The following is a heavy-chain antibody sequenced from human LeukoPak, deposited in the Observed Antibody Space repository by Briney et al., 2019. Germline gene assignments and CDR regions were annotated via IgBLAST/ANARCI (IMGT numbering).Heavy chain of an antibody. CDR1: GFTFSTSW. J-gene: IGHJ4*02. CDR2: INQDGTEK. CDR3: AKVAKYYYGPETYYFFEQ. Sequence: GGSLRLSCAASGFTFSTSWMTWVRQAPGKGLEWVASINQDGTEKYYVDSVKGRFTISRDYAKNSLYLQMNSLRVEDTAVYYCAKVAKYYYGPETYYFFEQWGQGTPVTASS. D-gene: IGHD3-10*01. V-gene: IGHV3-7*01.